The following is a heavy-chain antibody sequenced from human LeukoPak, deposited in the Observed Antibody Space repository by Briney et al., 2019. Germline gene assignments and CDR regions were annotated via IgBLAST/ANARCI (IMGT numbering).Heavy chain of an antibody. V-gene: IGHV3-74*01. CDR3: ARDQGYCTSASCRGDAFDV. J-gene: IGHJ3*01. Sequence: GVSLRLSCAASGFTFSGYWMHWVRQAPGKGLVWLSRINPDGRTIDYADAVEGRFTISRDNAKNSLSLQMNSLRAEDAAVYYCARDQGYCTSASCRGDAFDVWGQGSMISASS. D-gene: IGHD2-2*01. CDR1: GFTFSGYW. CDR2: INPDGRTI.